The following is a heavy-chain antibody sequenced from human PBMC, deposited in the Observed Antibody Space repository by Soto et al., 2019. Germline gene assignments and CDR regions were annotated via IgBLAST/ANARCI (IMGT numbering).Heavy chain of an antibody. J-gene: IGHJ4*02. V-gene: IGHV4-30-4*01. D-gene: IGHD2-21*02. CDR1: GGSISSGDYY. Sequence: SETLSLTCTVSGGSISSGDYYWSWIRQPPGKGLEWIGYIYYSGSTYYNPSLKSRVTISVDTSKNQFSLKLSSVTAADTAVYYCAREEVSGVVTYFDYWGQGTLVTVSS. CDR3: AREEVSGVVTYFDY. CDR2: IYYSGST.